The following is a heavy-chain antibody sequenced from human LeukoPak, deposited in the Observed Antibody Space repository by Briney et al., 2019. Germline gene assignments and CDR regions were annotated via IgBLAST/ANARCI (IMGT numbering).Heavy chain of an antibody. Sequence: SETPSLTCTVSGGSISSSSYYWGWIRQPPGKGLEWIGSIYYSGSTYYNPSLKSRVTISVDTSKNQFSLKLSSVTAADTAVYYCARQPVTTPLYYYYYMDVWGKGTTVTVSS. V-gene: IGHV4-39*01. CDR3: ARQPVTTPLYYYYYMDV. D-gene: IGHD4-11*01. CDR1: GGSISSSSYY. J-gene: IGHJ6*03. CDR2: IYYSGST.